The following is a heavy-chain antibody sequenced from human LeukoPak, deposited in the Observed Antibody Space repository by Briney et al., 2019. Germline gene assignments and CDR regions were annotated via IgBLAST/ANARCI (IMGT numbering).Heavy chain of an antibody. Sequence: GGSLRLSCAGPGFTFGNSWMNWFRQAPGKGLEWVAHIKQDGSDTYVDSVKGRFTISRDIAKTSLFLHTNSLTTEDSAVYYCAREHSSHFTWGQGTLVTVSS. CDR1: GFTFGNSW. CDR3: AREHSSHFT. V-gene: IGHV3-7*01. D-gene: IGHD3-3*02. CDR2: IKQDGSDT. J-gene: IGHJ4*02.